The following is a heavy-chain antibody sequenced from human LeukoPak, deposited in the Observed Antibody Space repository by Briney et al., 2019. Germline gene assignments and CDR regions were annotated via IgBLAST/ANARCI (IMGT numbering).Heavy chain of an antibody. CDR3: AREPVGTSFDY. CDR2: IYTSGST. CDR1: GGSISDYY. Sequence: SETLSLTCTVSGGSISDYYWDWIRQPAGKGLEWIGRIYTSGSTNYHPSLKGRVTMSVDTSKNQFSLRLISVTAADTAVYYCAREPVGTSFDYWGQGTLVTVSS. J-gene: IGHJ4*02. D-gene: IGHD1-14*01. V-gene: IGHV4-4*07.